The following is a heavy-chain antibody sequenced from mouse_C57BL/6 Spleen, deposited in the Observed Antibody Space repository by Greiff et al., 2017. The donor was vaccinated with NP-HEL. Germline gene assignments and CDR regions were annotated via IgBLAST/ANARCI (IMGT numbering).Heavy chain of an antibody. Sequence: QVQLKQSGPELVKPGASVKLSCKASGYTFTSYDINWVKQRPGQGLEWIGWIYPRDGSTKYNEKFKGKATLTVDTSSSTAYMELHSLTSEDSAVYFCAILLRYSWFAYWGQGTLVTVSA. J-gene: IGHJ3*01. CDR3: AILLRYSWFAY. V-gene: IGHV1-85*01. CDR1: GYTFTSYD. D-gene: IGHD1-1*01. CDR2: IYPRDGST.